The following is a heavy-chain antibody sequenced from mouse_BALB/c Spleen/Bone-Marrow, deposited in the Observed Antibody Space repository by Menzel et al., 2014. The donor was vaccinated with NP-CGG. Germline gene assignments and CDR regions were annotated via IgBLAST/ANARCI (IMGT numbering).Heavy chain of an antibody. CDR2: VNPNNDGT. D-gene: IGHD1-1*02. CDR1: GYSFTGYY. V-gene: IGHV1-18*01. J-gene: IGHJ2*01. CDR3: ARRDYGDY. Sequence: VQLKQSGPHLVKPGASVKISCKASGYSFTGYYMHWVKQSHGKSLEWIGRVNPNNDGTTYTQKFKGKAILTVDKSSSTAYMELRSLTSEDSAVYYCARRDYGDYWGQGTTLTVSS.